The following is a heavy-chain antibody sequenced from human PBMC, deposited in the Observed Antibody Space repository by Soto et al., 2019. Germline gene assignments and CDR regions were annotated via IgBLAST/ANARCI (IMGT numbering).Heavy chain of an antibody. CDR1: GYTFTNYY. D-gene: IGHD3-22*01. Sequence: QVQLVQSGAEVKMPGASVKVSCKASGYTFTNYYLHWVRQAPGQGLGWMGIINPSGGSTRYAQKFQGRVTMTRDTSTSTVYMELSSLRSEDTAVYYCARDPAGIRLFWYFDLWGRGTLVTVSS. CDR3: ARDPAGIRLFWYFDL. CDR2: INPSGGST. V-gene: IGHV1-46*03. J-gene: IGHJ2*01.